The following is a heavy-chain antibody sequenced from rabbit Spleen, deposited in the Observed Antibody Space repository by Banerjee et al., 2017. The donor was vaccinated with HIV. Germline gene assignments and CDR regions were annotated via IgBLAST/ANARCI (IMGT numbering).Heavy chain of an antibody. J-gene: IGHJ4*01. CDR3: ARGSATMTMVITGYYLNL. V-gene: IGHV1S45*01. CDR1: GVSFSDKDV. Sequence: EQLEESGGGLVKPEGSLTLTCKASGVSFSDKDVMCWVRQAPGKGLECLACIYVGSSASTYYANWAKGRFTISKTSSTTVTLQMPSLTVADTATYFCARGSATMTMVITGYYLNLWGQGTLVTVS. CDR2: IYVGSSAST. D-gene: IGHD2-1*01.